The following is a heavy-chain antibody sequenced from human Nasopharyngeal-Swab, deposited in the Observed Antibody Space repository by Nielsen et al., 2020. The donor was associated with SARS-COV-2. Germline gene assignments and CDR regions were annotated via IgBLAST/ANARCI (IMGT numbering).Heavy chain of an antibody. CDR2: ISSSSYI. Sequence: GESLKISCAASGFTFNNYNFNWVRQAPGKGLEWVSSISSSSYIYYADSVKGRFTMSRDNSKNTLYLQMDSLRAEDTAVYYCAKDSGWELLSLDYWGQGTLVTVSS. V-gene: IGHV3-21*01. CDR3: AKDSGWELLSLDY. CDR1: GFTFNNYN. J-gene: IGHJ4*02. D-gene: IGHD1-26*01.